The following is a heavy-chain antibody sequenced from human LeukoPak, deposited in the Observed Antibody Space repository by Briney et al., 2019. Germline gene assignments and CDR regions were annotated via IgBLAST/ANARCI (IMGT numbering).Heavy chain of an antibody. CDR1: GSRFTSYW. D-gene: IGHD6-19*01. J-gene: IGHJ4*02. V-gene: IGHV5-51*01. CDR3: ARLMSAYSSGWYRPFDY. CDR2: IYPGDSDT. Sequence: GESLQISCQGSGSRFTSYWIGWVRQLPGKGLEWMGIIYPGDSDTRYSPSFQGQVTISADKSIGTAYLQWSSLKASDTAMYYCARLMSAYSSGWYRPFDYWGQGTLVTVSS.